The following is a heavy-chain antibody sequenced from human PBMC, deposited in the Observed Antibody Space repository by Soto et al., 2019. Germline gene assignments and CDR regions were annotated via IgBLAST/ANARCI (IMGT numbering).Heavy chain of an antibody. D-gene: IGHD3-10*01. J-gene: IGHJ6*02. CDR1: GYTFTGYY. V-gene: IGHV1-2*02. CDR3: ARVEPLLWFGGETNYGMDV. Sequence: ASVKVSCKASGYTFTGYYMHWVRQAPGQGLEWMGWINPNSGGTNYAQKFQGRVTMTRDTSISTAYMELSRLRSDDTAVYYCARVEPLLWFGGETNYGMDVWGQGTTVTVS. CDR2: INPNSGGT.